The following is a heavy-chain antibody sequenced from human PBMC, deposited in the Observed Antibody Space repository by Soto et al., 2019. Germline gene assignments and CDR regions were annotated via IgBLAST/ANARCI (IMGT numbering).Heavy chain of an antibody. CDR3: AKGMANTVFGVATLFDF. J-gene: IGHJ4*02. Sequence: QPWGSLRLSCATSGFSFSNYAISFCRQAPFKWREWVSLISGSASATHYADSVKGRFTISRDNSKRTVYLQLNSLRAEDTAVYYCAKGMANTVFGVATLFDFWGRGTLVTVSS. D-gene: IGHD3-3*01. CDR1: GFSFSNYA. V-gene: IGHV3-23*01. CDR2: ISGSASAT.